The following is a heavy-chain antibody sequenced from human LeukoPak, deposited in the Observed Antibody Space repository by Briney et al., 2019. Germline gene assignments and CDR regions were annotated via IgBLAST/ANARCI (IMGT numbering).Heavy chain of an antibody. CDR3: AKITATVTTYYYYYMDV. CDR2: IKEDGSKK. CDR1: GFTFSSYW. Sequence: GGSLRLSCAASGFTFSSYWMSWVRQAPGKGLEWVANIKEDGSKKYYVDSVKGRFTISRDNSKNTLYLQMNSLRAEDTAVYYCAKITATVTTYYYYYMDVWGKGTTVTVSS. V-gene: IGHV3-7*01. D-gene: IGHD4-11*01. J-gene: IGHJ6*03.